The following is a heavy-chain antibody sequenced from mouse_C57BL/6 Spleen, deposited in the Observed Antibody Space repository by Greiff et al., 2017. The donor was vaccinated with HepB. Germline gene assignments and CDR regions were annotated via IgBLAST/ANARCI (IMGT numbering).Heavy chain of an antibody. CDR2: IHPNSGST. Sequence: VQLQQPGAELVKPGASVKLSCKASGYTFTSYWMHWVKQRPGQGLEWIGMIHPNSGSTNYNEKFKSKATLTVDKSSSTAYMQLSSLTSEDSAVYYCAYDYDRGAWFAYWGQGTLVTVSA. V-gene: IGHV1-64*01. J-gene: IGHJ3*01. D-gene: IGHD2-4*01. CDR1: GYTFTSYW. CDR3: AYDYDRGAWFAY.